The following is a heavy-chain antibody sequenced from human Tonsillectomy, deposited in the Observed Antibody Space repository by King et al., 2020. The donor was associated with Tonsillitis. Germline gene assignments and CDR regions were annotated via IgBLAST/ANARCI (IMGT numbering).Heavy chain of an antibody. CDR2: IRKKTNSYTK. V-gene: IGHV3-72*01. D-gene: IGHD3-16*01. CDR1: GFTFSDHY. Sequence: VQLVESGGGLVQPGGSLRLSGAASGFTFSDHYMDWVRQAPGKGLVWVGRIRKKTNSYTKEYAASVEVRFTISRDDSKNSLYLQMNSLKTEDTAVYYCVRVRTLGAYHLDVWGKGTTVTVSS. CDR3: VRVRTLGAYHLDV. J-gene: IGHJ6*03.